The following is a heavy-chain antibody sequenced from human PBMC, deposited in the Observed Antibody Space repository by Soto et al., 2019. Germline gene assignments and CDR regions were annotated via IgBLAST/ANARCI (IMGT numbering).Heavy chain of an antibody. J-gene: IGHJ6*02. CDR1: GGSISSSF. V-gene: IGHV4-59*01. D-gene: IGHD5-18*01. CDR3: ARGHRAREYHYYYGMDV. CDR2: ISYSGST. Sequence: SETLSLTCSVSGGSISSSFWSWIRQPPGKELEWIGYISYSGSTTYNPSLKSRITLSVDTSKNQFSLRVASVTAADTAVYYCARGHRAREYHYYYGMDVWGQGTTVTVSS.